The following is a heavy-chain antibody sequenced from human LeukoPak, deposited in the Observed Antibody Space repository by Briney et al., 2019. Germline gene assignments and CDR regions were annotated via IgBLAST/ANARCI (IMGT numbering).Heavy chain of an antibody. CDR2: ITSSSSHI. J-gene: IGHJ3*02. V-gene: IGHV3-21*01. CDR3: ARGDGGSYSADAFDI. D-gene: IGHD1-26*01. Sequence: GGSLRLSCAASGFTFSSYSMNWVRQAPGKGLEWVSSITSSSSHIYYADSVKGRFTISRDNAKNSLYLQMNSLRAEDTAVYYCARGDGGSYSADAFDIWGQGTMVTVSS. CDR1: GFTFSSYS.